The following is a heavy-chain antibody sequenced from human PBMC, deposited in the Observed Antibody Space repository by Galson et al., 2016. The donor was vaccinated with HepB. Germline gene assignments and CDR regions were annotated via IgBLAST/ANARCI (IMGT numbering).Heavy chain of an antibody. J-gene: IGHJ4*02. Sequence: SVKVSCKASGYTFTSFYIHWVQQAPGQGLEWMGIINPSVGRTTYSQNFQGRVTMTGDTSTSTVYMELTSLRSEDTALYYCARQYWGGPSDYWGQGTLVTVSS. CDR3: ARQYWGGPSDY. V-gene: IGHV1-46*01. CDR2: INPSVGRT. CDR1: GYTFTSFY. D-gene: IGHD2/OR15-2a*01.